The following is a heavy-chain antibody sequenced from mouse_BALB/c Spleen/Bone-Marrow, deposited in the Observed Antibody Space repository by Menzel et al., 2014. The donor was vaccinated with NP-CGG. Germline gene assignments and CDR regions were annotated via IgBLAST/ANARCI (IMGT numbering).Heavy chain of an antibody. CDR1: GFSFNSYG. V-gene: IGHV5-9-2*01. CDR3: TRHAYYDQTEVSFVY. CDR2: ISGGGSYT. J-gene: IGHJ3*01. Sequence: EVKLMESGGGLVKSGGSLKLSCAASGFSFNSYGMSWVRQTPETRLEWVATISGGGSYTFYPDSVKGRFTISRDNAKNNLYLQLSSLRSEDTALYYCTRHAYYDQTEVSFVYWGQGTLVTVSA. D-gene: IGHD2-4*01.